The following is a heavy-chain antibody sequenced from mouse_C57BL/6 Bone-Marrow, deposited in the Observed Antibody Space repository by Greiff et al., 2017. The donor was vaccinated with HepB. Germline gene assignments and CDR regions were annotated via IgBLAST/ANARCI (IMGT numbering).Heavy chain of an antibody. Sequence: VQLQESGPSLVRPSPTLSLTCTVTGFSINSDCYWIWIRQFPGNKLEYIGYTFYSGITYYNPSLESRTYITRDTSKNQFSLKLSSVTTEDTATYYCARDQGYYGSLYAMDYWGQGTAVTVSS. CDR1: GFSINSDCY. J-gene: IGHJ4*01. V-gene: IGHV3-3*01. CDR3: ARDQGYYGSLYAMDY. D-gene: IGHD1-1*01. CDR2: TFYSGIT.